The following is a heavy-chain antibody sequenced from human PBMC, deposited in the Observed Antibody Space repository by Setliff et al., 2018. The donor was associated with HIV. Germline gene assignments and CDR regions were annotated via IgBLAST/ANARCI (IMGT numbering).Heavy chain of an antibody. CDR3: ARDGNYYYYYMDV. V-gene: IGHV3-21*01. CDR1: GFTFSSYS. CDR2: ISSSSSYI. Sequence: TGGSLRLSCAASGFTFSSYSMNWVRQAPGKGLEWVSSISSSSSYIYYAYSVKGRFTISRDNAKNSLYLQMNSLRAEDTAVYYCARDGNYYYYYMDVWGKGTTVTVSS. D-gene: IGHD1-26*01. J-gene: IGHJ6*03.